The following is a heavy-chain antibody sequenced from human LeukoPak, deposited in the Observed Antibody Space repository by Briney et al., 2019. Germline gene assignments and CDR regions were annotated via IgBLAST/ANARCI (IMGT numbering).Heavy chain of an antibody. D-gene: IGHD2-21*02. CDR2: ISSNGNTI. CDR3: ARDYSNVVTLGY. J-gene: IGHJ4*02. CDR1: GFTFSSYS. V-gene: IGHV3-48*02. Sequence: GGSLRPSCAASGFTFSSYSMNWVRQAPGKGLEGVSYISSNGNTIYYADSVKGRFTISRDNAKNSLYLQMNSLRDEDTALYYCARDYSNVVTLGYWGQGTLVAVSS.